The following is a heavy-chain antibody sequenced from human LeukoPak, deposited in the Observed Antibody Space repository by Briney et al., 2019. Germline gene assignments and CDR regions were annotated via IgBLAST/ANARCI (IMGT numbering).Heavy chain of an antibody. D-gene: IGHD2-2*01. CDR3: ASRLYCSNTRCGNFPFAY. J-gene: IGHJ4*02. V-gene: IGHV1-69*01. CDR2: IIPIFGTA. Sequence: GASVKVSCKASGGTFSSYAINWVRQAPGQGLEWMGGIIPIFGTANYAQKFQDRVTITADESTSTAYMELSSLRSEDTAIYYCASRLYCSNTRCGNFPFAYWGQGTLVTVSS. CDR1: GGTFSSYA.